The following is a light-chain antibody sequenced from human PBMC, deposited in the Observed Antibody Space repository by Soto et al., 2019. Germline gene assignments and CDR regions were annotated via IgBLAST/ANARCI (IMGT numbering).Light chain of an antibody. V-gene: IGKV1-12*01. J-gene: IGKJ4*01. Sequence: DIQMTQFPSSVSASVGDRVTITCRASERIKTYLAWYQQQPGKAPKLLIYAASSLQSGVPSRFSGSGSGTEFTLTISNLQPEDFATYYCQQANSPPLTFGGGTKVEIK. CDR2: AAS. CDR3: QQANSPPLT. CDR1: ERIKTY.